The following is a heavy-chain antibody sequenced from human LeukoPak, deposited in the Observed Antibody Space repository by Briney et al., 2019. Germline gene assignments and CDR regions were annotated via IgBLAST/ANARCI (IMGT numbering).Heavy chain of an antibody. Sequence: SETLSLTCAVYGGSFSGYYWSWIRQPPGKGLEWIGEINHSGSTNYNPSLKSRVTISVDTSKNQFSLKLSSVTAADTAVYYCARVITIFGVVNYGMDVWGQGTTVTVSS. CDR2: INHSGST. CDR1: GGSFSGYY. CDR3: ARVITIFGVVNYGMDV. D-gene: IGHD3-3*01. J-gene: IGHJ6*02. V-gene: IGHV4-34*01.